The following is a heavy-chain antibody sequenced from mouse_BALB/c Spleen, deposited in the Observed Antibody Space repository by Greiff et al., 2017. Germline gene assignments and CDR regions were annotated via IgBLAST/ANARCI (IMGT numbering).Heavy chain of an antibody. CDR1: GFTFSSFG. J-gene: IGHJ4*01. D-gene: IGHD4-1*01. CDR2: ISSGSSTI. CDR3: ARDWRYAMDY. V-gene: IGHV5-17*02. Sequence: EVNVVESGGGLVQPGGSRKLSCAASGFTFSSFGMHWVRQAPEKGLEWVAYISSGSSTIYYADTVKGRFTISRDNPKNTLFLQMTSLRSEDTAMYYCARDWRYAMDYWGQGTSVTVSS.